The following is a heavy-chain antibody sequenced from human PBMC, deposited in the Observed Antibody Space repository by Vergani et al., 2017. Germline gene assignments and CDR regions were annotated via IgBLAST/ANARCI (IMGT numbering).Heavy chain of an antibody. Sequence: QVQLVQSGAEVKKPGSSVKVSCKASGGTFNNYAISWVRQAPGQGLEWMGGILSIFGTTNYAQKFQGRVTITADESTSTAYMELGSLRSEDTAVYYCARVTYYYDSSGYYSYWGQGTLVTVSS. J-gene: IGHJ4*02. CDR1: GGTFNNYA. D-gene: IGHD3-22*01. CDR3: ARVTYYYDSSGYYSY. CDR2: ILSIFGTT. V-gene: IGHV1-69*01.